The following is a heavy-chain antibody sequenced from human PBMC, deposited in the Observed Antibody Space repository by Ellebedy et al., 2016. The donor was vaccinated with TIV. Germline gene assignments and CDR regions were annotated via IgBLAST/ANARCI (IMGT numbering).Heavy chain of an antibody. V-gene: IGHV4-59*01. CDR2: ISYRGST. CDR3: ARVPLLRYFDWLAGYMDV. J-gene: IGHJ6*03. D-gene: IGHD3-9*01. CDR1: GGSISSDY. Sequence: SETLSLTCTVSGGSISSDYWTWIRQPPGKGLERIGYISYRGSTNYNPSLQSRVTISVDTSKNQFSLNLSSVTAADTAVYSCARVPLLRYFDWLAGYMDVWGKGTTVTVSS.